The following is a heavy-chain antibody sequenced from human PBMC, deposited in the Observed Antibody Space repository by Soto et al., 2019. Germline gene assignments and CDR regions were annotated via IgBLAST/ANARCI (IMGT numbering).Heavy chain of an antibody. Sequence: QVQLVESGGGVVRPGRSLRLSCAASGFTFSSYAMHWVRQAPGKGLEWVAVISYDGSNKYYADSVKGRFTISRDNSKNTLYLQMNSLRAEDTAVYYCARTAAGTFYWGQGTLVTVSS. CDR3: ARTAAGTFY. V-gene: IGHV3-30-3*01. CDR2: ISYDGSNK. CDR1: GFTFSSYA. D-gene: IGHD6-13*01. J-gene: IGHJ4*02.